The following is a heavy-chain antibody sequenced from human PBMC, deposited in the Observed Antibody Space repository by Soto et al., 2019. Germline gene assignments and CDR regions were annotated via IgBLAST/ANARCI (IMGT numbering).Heavy chain of an antibody. CDR2: VFNSGTT. CDR1: VYSINSGHY. Sequence: SETLSLTCAVSVYSINSGHYWAWIRQPPGKGLDWIGSVFNSGTTYSNPSIKTGLTISVDTSKNEISLDLKAVTAADTAVYYCVRDFGDLPDFWSGPDQWGRGVPVTVSS. V-gene: IGHV4-38-2*02. CDR3: VRDFGDLPDFWSGPDQ. D-gene: IGHD3-3*01. J-gene: IGHJ5*02.